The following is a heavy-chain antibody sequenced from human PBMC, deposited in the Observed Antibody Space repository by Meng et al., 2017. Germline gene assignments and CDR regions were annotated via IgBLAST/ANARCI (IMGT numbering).Heavy chain of an antibody. CDR2: ISAYNGNT. CDR3: AREADVDTAMVAFDY. J-gene: IGHJ4*02. Sequence: ASVKVSCKASGYTFTSYGISWVRQAPGQGLEWMGWISAYNGNTNYAQKLQGRVTMTTDTFTSTAYMELRSLRSDDTAVYYCAREADVDTAMVAFDYWGQGTLVTVFS. CDR1: GYTFTSYG. V-gene: IGHV1-18*01. D-gene: IGHD5-18*01.